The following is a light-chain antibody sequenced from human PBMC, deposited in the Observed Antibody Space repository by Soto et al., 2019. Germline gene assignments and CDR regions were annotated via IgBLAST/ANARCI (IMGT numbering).Light chain of an antibody. CDR2: GTS. V-gene: IGKV3-15*01. CDR3: QQYSNWPPS. CDR1: QSVSGK. J-gene: IGKJ3*01. Sequence: IVMTQSPATLSVSPGEGATLSCRASQSVSGKLAWYQQKPGQAPRLLIYGTSTRPTGIPARFSGSGSGTEFTFTISILQSEDFAVYFCQQYSNWPPSFGPGTKVDIK.